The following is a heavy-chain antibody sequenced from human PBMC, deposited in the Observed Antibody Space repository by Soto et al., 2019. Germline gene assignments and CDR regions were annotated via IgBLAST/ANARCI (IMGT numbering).Heavy chain of an antibody. V-gene: IGHV3-23*04. D-gene: IGHD1-26*01. J-gene: IGHJ4*02. CDR2: ISDSGGTS. Sequence: EEQLVDSGGGLVQPGGSLRLSYAASGFIFGNYVMSWVRQAPGKGLEWVSSISDSGGTSYYADSVKGRFTISRDNSKNTLYLQMNSLRAEDTAIYYCAKRPRALLTFDYWGQGTLVTVSS. CDR1: GFIFGNYV. CDR3: AKRPRALLTFDY.